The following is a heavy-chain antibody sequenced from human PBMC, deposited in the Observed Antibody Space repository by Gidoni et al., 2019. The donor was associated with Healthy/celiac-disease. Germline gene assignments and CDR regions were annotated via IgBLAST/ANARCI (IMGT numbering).Heavy chain of an antibody. CDR2: IYWDDDK. CDR1: GFSLSTSGVG. J-gene: IGHJ5*02. Sequence: QITLKESGPTLVQPTQPLPLTCTFSGFSLSTSGVGVGWIRQPPGKALEWLALIYWDDDKRYSSSLKSRLTITKDTAKNQVVLTMTNMDPVDTATYYCAHSLGAINWFDPWGQGTLVTVSS. CDR3: AHSLGAINWFDP. V-gene: IGHV2-5*02.